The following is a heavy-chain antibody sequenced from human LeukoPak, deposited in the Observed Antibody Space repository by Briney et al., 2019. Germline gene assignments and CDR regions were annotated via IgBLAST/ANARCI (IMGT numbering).Heavy chain of an antibody. CDR1: SGSISNYY. CDR2: IYYSGST. J-gene: IGHJ4*02. CDR3: ARDRLGTIFGVVYDY. D-gene: IGHD3-3*01. V-gene: IGHV4-59*01. Sequence: SETLSLTCTVSSGSISNYYWSWIRQPPGKGLEWIGYIYYSGSTNYNPSLKSRVTISVDTSKNQFSLKLSSVTAADTAVYYCARDRLGTIFGVVYDYWGQGTLVTVSS.